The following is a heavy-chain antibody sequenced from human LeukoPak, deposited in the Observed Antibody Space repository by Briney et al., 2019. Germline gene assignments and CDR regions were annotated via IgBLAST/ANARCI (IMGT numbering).Heavy chain of an antibody. D-gene: IGHD3-22*01. CDR1: GGTFSSYA. Sequence: SVKVSCKASGGTFSSYAISWVRQAPGQGLEWMGGIIPIFGTANYAQKFQGRVTITADESTSTAYMELSSLRSEDTAVYYCARENYDSSGPLDYWGQGTLVTVSS. J-gene: IGHJ4*02. V-gene: IGHV1-69*13. CDR3: ARENYDSSGPLDY. CDR2: IIPIFGTA.